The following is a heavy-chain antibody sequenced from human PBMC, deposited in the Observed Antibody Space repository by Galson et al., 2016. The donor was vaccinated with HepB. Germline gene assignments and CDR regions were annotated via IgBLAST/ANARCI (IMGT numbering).Heavy chain of an antibody. V-gene: IGHV3-21*01. CDR3: ARVIGWFAEISGGAFDI. J-gene: IGHJ3*02. D-gene: IGHD3-10*01. CDR2: ISRSSSYI. Sequence: SGFTFSSYSINWVRQAPGKGLEWVSSISRSSSYIYYADSVKGRLTISRDNAKNSVYLQMNSLLAEDTAVYYCARVIGWFAEISGGAFDIWGQGTMVTVSS. CDR1: GFTFSSYS.